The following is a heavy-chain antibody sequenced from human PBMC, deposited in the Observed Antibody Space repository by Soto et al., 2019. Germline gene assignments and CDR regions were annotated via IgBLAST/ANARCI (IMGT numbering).Heavy chain of an antibody. D-gene: IGHD6-6*01. V-gene: IGHV3-23*04. J-gene: IGHJ5*02. CDR2: ISGSAGST. Sequence: EVQLVESGGGLVKPGGSLRLSCAASGFTFSSYSMNWVRQAPGKGLEWVSSISGSAGSTYYADSVKGRFTVFRDNSRNTLYLQMNRLRAEDTAVYYCGKEEDGTSSWIDWFDPWGQGALVTVSS. CDR1: GFTFSSYS. CDR3: GKEEDGTSSWIDWFDP.